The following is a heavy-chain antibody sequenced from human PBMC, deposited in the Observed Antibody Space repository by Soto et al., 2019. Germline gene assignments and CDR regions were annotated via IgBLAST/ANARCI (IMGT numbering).Heavy chain of an antibody. Sequence: ASVKVSCKASGYTFTSYDINWVRQATGQGLEWMGWMNPNSGNTGYAQKFQGRVTMTRNTSISTAYMELSSLRSEDTAVYYCARDSQGCSSSSCNNWFDPWGQGTLVTVSS. CDR1: GYTFTSYD. V-gene: IGHV1-8*01. CDR3: ARDSQGCSSSSCNNWFDP. CDR2: MNPNSGNT. J-gene: IGHJ5*02. D-gene: IGHD2-2*01.